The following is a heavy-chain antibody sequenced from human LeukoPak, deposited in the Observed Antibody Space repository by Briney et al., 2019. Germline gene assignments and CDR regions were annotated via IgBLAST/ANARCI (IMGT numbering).Heavy chain of an antibody. V-gene: IGHV3-7*05. D-gene: IGHD6-19*01. CDR1: GFTFSSYW. CDR3: ARDLRYSSGWYDY. J-gene: IGHJ4*02. Sequence: GGSLRLSCAASGFTFSSYWMSWVRQAPGRGLEWVAIIKQDGSEKYYLDSVKGRFTISRDNTKNSLYLQMDSLRAEDTAVYYCARDLRYSSGWYDYWGQGTLVTVSS. CDR2: IKQDGSEK.